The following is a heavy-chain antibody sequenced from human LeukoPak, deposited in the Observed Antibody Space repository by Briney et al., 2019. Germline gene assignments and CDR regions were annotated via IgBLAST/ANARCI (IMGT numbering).Heavy chain of an antibody. D-gene: IGHD6-19*01. J-gene: IGHJ6*02. CDR3: ARRAVAGTNYYYGMDV. Sequence: ASVKVSCKASGFTFTSYGISWVRQAPGQGLEWMGWISAYNGNTNYAQKLQGRVTMTTDTSTSTAYMELRSLRSDDTAVYYCARRAVAGTNYYYGMDVWGQGTTVTVSS. CDR1: GFTFTSYG. V-gene: IGHV1-18*01. CDR2: ISAYNGNT.